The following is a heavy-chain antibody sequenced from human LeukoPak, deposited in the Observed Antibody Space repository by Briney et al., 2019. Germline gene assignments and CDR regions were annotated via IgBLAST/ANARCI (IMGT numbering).Heavy chain of an antibody. Sequence: GGSLRLSCAASGFTFSSYSMSWIRQAPGQGLEWVSYISSGRTIHYADSVKGRFTISRDNAKNSLYLEMNSLRAEDTAVYYCARDYYDSRGYYGMDVWGQGTTVTVSS. V-gene: IGHV3-48*04. J-gene: IGHJ6*02. D-gene: IGHD3-22*01. CDR1: GFTFSSYS. CDR3: ARDYYDSRGYYGMDV. CDR2: ISSGRTI.